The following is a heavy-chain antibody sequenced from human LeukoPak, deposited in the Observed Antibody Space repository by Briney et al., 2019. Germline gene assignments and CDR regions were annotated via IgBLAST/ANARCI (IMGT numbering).Heavy chain of an antibody. CDR2: IYPGDSDT. Sequence: GESLKISCRGSGYSFTNYWIGWVRQMPGKGLEWMGIIYPGDSDTRYIPSFQGQVTISADKSINTAYLQWSSLKASDTAIYYCARSASRYFDWFDYWGQGTLVTVSS. J-gene: IGHJ4*02. CDR1: GYSFTNYW. D-gene: IGHD3-9*01. CDR3: ARSASRYFDWFDY. V-gene: IGHV5-51*01.